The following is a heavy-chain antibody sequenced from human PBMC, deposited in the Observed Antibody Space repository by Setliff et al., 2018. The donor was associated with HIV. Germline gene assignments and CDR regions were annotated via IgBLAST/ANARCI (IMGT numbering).Heavy chain of an antibody. V-gene: IGHV1-18*01. J-gene: IGHJ4*02. CDR1: GYTFTNYG. CDR2: IGAYNGNT. CDR3: ARENYDILTGYYNY. Sequence: ASVKVSCKASGYTFTNYGISWVRQAPGQGLEWLGWIGAYNGNTNYAQKIQGRVTMTTDTSTSTAYMELRSLSSDDTAVYYCARENYDILTGYYNYWGQGTLVTVSS. D-gene: IGHD3-9*01.